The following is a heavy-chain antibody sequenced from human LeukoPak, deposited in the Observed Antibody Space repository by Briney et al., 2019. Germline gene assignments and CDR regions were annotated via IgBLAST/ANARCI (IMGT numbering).Heavy chain of an antibody. D-gene: IGHD1-26*01. CDR3: AKDYYTYSGSYYPPDAFDI. J-gene: IGHJ3*02. CDR2: ISPSGRNT. V-gene: IGHV3-23*01. CDR1: GFTFSSYG. Sequence: GSLRLSCAASGFTFSSYGMSWVRQAPGKGLEWVSAISPSGRNTYYADSVKGRFTISRDNSKNTLYLQMNSLRAEDTAVYYCAKDYYTYSGSYYPPDAFDIWGQGTMVTVSS.